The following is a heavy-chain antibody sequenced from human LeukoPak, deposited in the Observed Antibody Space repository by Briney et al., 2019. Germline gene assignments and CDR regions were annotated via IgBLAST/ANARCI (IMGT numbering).Heavy chain of an antibody. D-gene: IGHD2-21*01. J-gene: IGHJ3*02. V-gene: IGHV3-74*01. CDR1: EFTFSSHW. Sequence: GGSLRLSCAASEFTFSSHWMYWVRQAPGKWLVWVSRINSDGSSTSYADSVKGRFTISRDNAKNTLYLQMNSLRAEDTAVYYCARETYCGGECYLGAFDIWSQGTMVIVSS. CDR2: INSDGSST. CDR3: ARETYCGGECYLGAFDI.